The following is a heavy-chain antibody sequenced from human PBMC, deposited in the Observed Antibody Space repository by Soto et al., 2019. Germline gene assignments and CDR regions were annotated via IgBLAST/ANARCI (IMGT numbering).Heavy chain of an antibody. CDR3: ARRYGKNAFDI. D-gene: IGHD5-18*01. CDR2: IYYSGST. J-gene: IGHJ3*02. CDR1: GGSISSYY. V-gene: IGHV4-59*01. Sequence: SETLSLTCTVSGGSISSYYWSWIRQPPGKGLEWIGYIYYSGSTNYNPSLKSRVTISVDTSKNQFSLKLSSVTAADTAVYYCARRYGKNAFDIWGQGTMVTVSS.